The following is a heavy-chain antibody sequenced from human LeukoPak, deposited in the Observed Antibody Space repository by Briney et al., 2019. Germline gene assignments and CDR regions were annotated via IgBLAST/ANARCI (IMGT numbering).Heavy chain of an antibody. V-gene: IGHV1-18*01. Sequence: ASVKVSCKASGYTLTSYGISWVRQAPGQGLEWMGWISAYNGNTNYAQKLQGRVTMTTDTSTSTAYMELRSLRSDDTAVYYCAREGSPDFWSGYRWYFDYWGQGTLVTVSS. CDR3: AREGSPDFWSGYRWYFDY. CDR2: ISAYNGNT. J-gene: IGHJ4*02. CDR1: GYTLTSYG. D-gene: IGHD3-3*01.